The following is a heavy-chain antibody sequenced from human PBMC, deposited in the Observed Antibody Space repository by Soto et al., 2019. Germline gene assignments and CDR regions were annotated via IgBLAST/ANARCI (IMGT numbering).Heavy chain of an antibody. Sequence: QVQLVQSGAEVKKPGSSVKVSCKASGGNFSSYAISWVRQAPGQGLEWMGGIIPIFGTANYAQKFQGRVTITADESTSTAYMELSSLRSEDTAVYYCARDLLAATTNNAHSDVTLDYWGQGTLVTVSS. CDR2: IIPIFGTA. CDR1: GGNFSSYA. D-gene: IGHD2-15*01. J-gene: IGHJ4*02. CDR3: ARDLLAATTNNAHSDVTLDY. V-gene: IGHV1-69*01.